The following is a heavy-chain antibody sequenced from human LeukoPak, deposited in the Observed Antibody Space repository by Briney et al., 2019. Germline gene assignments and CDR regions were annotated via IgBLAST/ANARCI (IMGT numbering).Heavy chain of an antibody. CDR3: ARRAGAYSHPYDY. V-gene: IGHV3-66*04. CDR1: GISVSSNY. D-gene: IGHD4/OR15-4a*01. J-gene: IGHJ4*02. Sequence: GGSLRLSCAASGISVSSNYMSWVRQAPGKGLQWVSVIYVDGSTYYADSVKGRITISRDNSKNTLYLQMNSLRAEDTAVYYCARRAGAYSHPYDYWGQGTLVTVSS. CDR2: IYVDGST.